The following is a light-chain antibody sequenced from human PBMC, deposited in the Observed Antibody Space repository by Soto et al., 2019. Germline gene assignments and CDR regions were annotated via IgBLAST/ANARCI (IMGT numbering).Light chain of an antibody. CDR3: QQYHIYSGT. V-gene: IGKV1-5*03. CDR1: QTIDSW. Sequence: DIQMTQSPSTLSASVGDRVTITCRASQTIDSWLAWYQQRPGKPPNLLIYKASTLASGVPSRFSGSGSGTEFTLTINSPQPDDFATYYCQQYHIYSGTFGQGTKVDIK. CDR2: KAS. J-gene: IGKJ1*01.